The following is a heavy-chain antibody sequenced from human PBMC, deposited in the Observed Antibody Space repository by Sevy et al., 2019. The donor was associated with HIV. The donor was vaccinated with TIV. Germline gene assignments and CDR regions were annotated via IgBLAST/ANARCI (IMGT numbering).Heavy chain of an antibody. CDR1: GYSFTQYW. Sequence: GESLKISCKGSGYSFTQYWIGWVRQMPGKGLEWMGIIYPGDSDTRYSPSFQGQVTISVDRSITTAYLQWSSLEASDTAMYDCARHDDAYFPFEYVWGGTRLDYDYHGLDLWGQGTTVTVS. CDR2: IYPGDSDT. CDR3: ARHDDAYFPFEYVWGGTRLDYDYHGLDL. D-gene: IGHD3-16*01. J-gene: IGHJ6*02. V-gene: IGHV5-51*01.